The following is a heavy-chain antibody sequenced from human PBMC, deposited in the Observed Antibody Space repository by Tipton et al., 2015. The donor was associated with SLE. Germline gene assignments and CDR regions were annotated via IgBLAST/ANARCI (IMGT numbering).Heavy chain of an antibody. CDR1: GGSISISAYY. V-gene: IGHV4-39*01. CDR2: IYYNGST. D-gene: IGHD2-15*01. J-gene: IGHJ6*02. Sequence: TLSLTCTVSGGSISISAYYWGLIRQPPGKGLEWIGSIYYNGSTYYNPSLKSRVTIFLDMSKSQFSLKLNSVTAADTAMYFCARHSYGSARRGSGYYYSGMDVWGQCTTVTVS. CDR3: ARHSYGSARRGSGYYYSGMDV.